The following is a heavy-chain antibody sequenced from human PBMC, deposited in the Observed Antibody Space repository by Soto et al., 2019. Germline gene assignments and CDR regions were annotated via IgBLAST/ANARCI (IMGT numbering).Heavy chain of an antibody. D-gene: IGHD6-19*01. CDR2: IYYSGST. CDR3: ARHGIAVAGHHWYFDL. V-gene: IGHV4-59*08. CDR1: GGSISSYY. J-gene: IGHJ2*01. Sequence: QVQLQESGPGLVKPSETLSLTCTVSGGSISSYYWSWIRQPPGKGLEWIGYIYYSGSTNYNPSLKSRVTIPVDTSKNQFSLKLSSVTAADTAVYYCARHGIAVAGHHWYFDLWRRGTLVTVSS.